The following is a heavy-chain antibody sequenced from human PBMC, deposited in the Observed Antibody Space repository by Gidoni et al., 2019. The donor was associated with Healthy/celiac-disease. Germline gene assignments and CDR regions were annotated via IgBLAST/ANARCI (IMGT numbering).Heavy chain of an antibody. CDR1: GGTFSSYA. CDR2: IIPIVGTA. D-gene: IGHD3-22*01. Sequence: QVQLVKSGAEVKKPGSSVKVSCQASGGTFSSYAISWVRHAPGQGLEWMGGIIPIVGTANYAQKFQGRVTITADESTSTAYMELSSLRSEDTAVYYCATYSEYYYDSSGYKIDYWGQGTLVTVSS. J-gene: IGHJ4*02. CDR3: ATYSEYYYDSSGYKIDY. V-gene: IGHV1-69*01.